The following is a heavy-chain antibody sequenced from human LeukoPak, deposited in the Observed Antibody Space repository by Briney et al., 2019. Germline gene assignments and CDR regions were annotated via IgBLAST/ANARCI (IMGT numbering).Heavy chain of an antibody. D-gene: IGHD2-8*01. CDR3: AKEHGVWPLSWFDP. CDR2: INNWDNKA. J-gene: IGHJ5*02. CDR1: GFTFSNSA. Sequence: GGSLRLSCAASGFTFSNSAISWVRQAPGKGLEWLSAINNWDNKAYYADSVSGRFTVSRDSSKNTVYLQMNSLKAEDTAIYYCAKEHGVWPLSWFDPWGQGTLVTVSS. V-gene: IGHV3-23*01.